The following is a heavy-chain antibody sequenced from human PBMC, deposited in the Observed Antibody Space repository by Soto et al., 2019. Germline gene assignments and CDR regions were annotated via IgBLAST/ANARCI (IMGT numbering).Heavy chain of an antibody. CDR3: AHRDSTGTTTYFDS. J-gene: IGHJ4*02. D-gene: IGHD1-1*01. CDR2: IYWDGES. V-gene: IGHV2-5*02. Sequence: SGPTLEPTETLTLTCTFSGFSFTTTRMGVGWTRQPPGKALEWLAIIYWDGESRYNPLLRRRLTLTEDTSKNQVVLTMTNMDPKDTATYYCAHRDSTGTTTYFDSWGQGIPVTVSS. CDR1: GFSFTTTRMG.